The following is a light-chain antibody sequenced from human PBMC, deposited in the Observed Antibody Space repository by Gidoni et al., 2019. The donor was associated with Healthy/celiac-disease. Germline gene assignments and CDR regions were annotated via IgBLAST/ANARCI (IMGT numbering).Light chain of an antibody. CDR3: QVWDSSSDHVV. CDR1: NIGSKS. CDR2: YDS. V-gene: IGLV3-21*04. J-gene: IGLJ2*01. Sequence: SYVLTPPPSASVAPGKTARINCGGNNIGSKSVHWYQQKPGQAPVLVIYYDSDRPSGIPERFSGSNSGNTATLTISRVEAGDEADYYCQVWDSSSDHVVFGGGTKLTVL.